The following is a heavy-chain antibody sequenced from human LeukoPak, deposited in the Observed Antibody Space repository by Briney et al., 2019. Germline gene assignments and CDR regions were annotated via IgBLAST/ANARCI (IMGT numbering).Heavy chain of an antibody. J-gene: IGHJ6*02. CDR1: GFTFSSYA. V-gene: IGHV3-23*01. Sequence: GGSLRLSCAASGFTFSSYAMSWVRQAPGKGLEWVSAISGSGGSTYYADSVKGRFTISRDNSKNTLYLQMNSLRAEDTAVYYCAKVGGDYGDYPWYYGMDVWGQGTRVTVSS. D-gene: IGHD4-17*01. CDR3: AKVGGDYGDYPWYYGMDV. CDR2: ISGSGGST.